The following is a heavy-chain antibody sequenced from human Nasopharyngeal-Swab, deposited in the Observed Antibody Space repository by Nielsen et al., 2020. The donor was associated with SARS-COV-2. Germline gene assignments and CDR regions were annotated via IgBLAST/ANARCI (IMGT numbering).Heavy chain of an antibody. V-gene: IGHV1-3*01. CDR2: INAGNGNT. D-gene: IGHD4-17*01. CDR3: ARDILEGYGDSWYFDL. J-gene: IGHJ2*01. Sequence: ASVKVSCKASGYTFTSYAMHWVRQAPGQRLEWMGWINAGNGNTKYSQKFQGRVTITRDTSASTAYMELSSLRSEDTAVYYCARDILEGYGDSWYFDLWGRGTLVTVSS. CDR1: GYTFTSYA.